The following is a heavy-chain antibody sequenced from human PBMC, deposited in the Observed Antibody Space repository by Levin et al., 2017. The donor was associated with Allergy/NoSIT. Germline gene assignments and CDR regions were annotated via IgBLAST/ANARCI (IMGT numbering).Heavy chain of an antibody. CDR2: INSDGSNT. V-gene: IGHV3-74*01. D-gene: IGHD2-2*01. CDR3: ARGGCSSTSCLDN. J-gene: IGHJ4*02. Sequence: LSLTCAASGFTFSNYWMHWVRQAPGKGLVWVSHINSDGSNTNYVDSVKGRFTISRDNAKNTLYLQMNSLRDEDTAVYYCARGGCSSTSCLDNWGQGTLVTVSP. CDR1: GFTFSNYW.